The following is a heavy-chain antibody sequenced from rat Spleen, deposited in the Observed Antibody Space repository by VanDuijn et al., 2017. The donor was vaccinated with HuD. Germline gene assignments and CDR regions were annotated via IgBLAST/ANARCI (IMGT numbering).Heavy chain of an antibody. CDR2: LSYDGHTT. V-gene: IGHV5-29*01. CDR3: ARHGAGYGVMDA. D-gene: IGHD4-3*01. J-gene: IGHJ4*01. CDR1: GFTFSHYG. Sequence: EVQLVESGGDLVQPGRSLKLTCAASGFTFSHYGMAWVRQAPTKGLEWVATLSYDGHTTYYRDSVKGRFTIPRNNAKNTQYLQMDSLRSEDTATYCCARHGAGYGVMDAWGQGASVTVSS.